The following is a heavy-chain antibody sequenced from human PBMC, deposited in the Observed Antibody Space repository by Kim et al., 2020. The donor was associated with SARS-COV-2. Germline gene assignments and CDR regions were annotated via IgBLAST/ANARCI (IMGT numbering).Heavy chain of an antibody. D-gene: IGHD1-1*01. CDR3: TRVPGTALDFWDTFDI. Sequence: GGSLRLSCAASGFTFSGSAMHWVRQASGKGLEWVGRIRSKANSYATTYAASVKGRFTISSDDSKTTAYLQMNSLKTEDTAVYYCTRVPGTALDFWDTFDIWGRGTMVTVSS. J-gene: IGHJ3*02. CDR2: IRSKANSYAT. CDR1: GFTFSGSA. V-gene: IGHV3-73*01.